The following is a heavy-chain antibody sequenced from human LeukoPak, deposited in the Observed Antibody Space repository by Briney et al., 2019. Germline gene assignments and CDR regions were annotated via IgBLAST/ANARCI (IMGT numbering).Heavy chain of an antibody. J-gene: IGHJ4*02. D-gene: IGHD2-15*01. Sequence: GGSLRLSCAASGFTFSRYALHWVRQTPGKGLEWVALTSSDGSDQYYADFVKGRFTISRDNSKNMLSLQVNSLRAEDTAVYYCARGSVGTPPPFDFWGQGTLVTVSS. V-gene: IGHV3-30-3*01. CDR2: TSSDGSDQ. CDR1: GFTFSRYA. CDR3: ARGSVGTPPPFDF.